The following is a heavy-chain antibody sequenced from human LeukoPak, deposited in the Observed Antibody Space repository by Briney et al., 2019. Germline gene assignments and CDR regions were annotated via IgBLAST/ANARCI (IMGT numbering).Heavy chain of an antibody. V-gene: IGHV4-59*01. CDR2: IYYSGST. J-gene: IGHJ4*02. D-gene: IGHD6-19*01. CDR3: ARDFDSGWYDY. Sequence: SETLSLTCTVSGGSIRSYYWSWIRQPPGKGLEWIGNIYYSGSTNYNPSLKSRVTISVDTSKNQFSLKLSSVTAADTAVYYCARDFDSGWYDYWGQGTLVTVSS. CDR1: GGSIRSYY.